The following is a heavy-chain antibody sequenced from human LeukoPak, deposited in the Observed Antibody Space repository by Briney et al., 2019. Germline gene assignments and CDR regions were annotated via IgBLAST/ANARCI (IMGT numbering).Heavy chain of an antibody. Sequence: KPSETLSLTCTVSGGSISSSSYYWGWIRQPPGKGLEWIGSIYYSGSTYYNPSLKSRVTISVDTSKNQFSLKLSSVTAADTAVYYCARLGVLRFLEWLLPLKWGQGTMVTVSS. J-gene: IGHJ3*01. V-gene: IGHV4-39*01. CDR2: IYYSGST. CDR3: ARLGVLRFLEWLLPLK. D-gene: IGHD3-3*01. CDR1: GGSISSSSYY.